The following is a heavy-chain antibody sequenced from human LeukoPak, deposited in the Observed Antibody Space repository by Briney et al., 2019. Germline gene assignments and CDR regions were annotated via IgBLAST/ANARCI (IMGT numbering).Heavy chain of an antibody. CDR2: IVVGSGNT. J-gene: IGHJ4*02. Sequence: SVKVSCKASGYTFTGYYMHWVRQARGQRLEWIGWIVVGSGNTNYAQKFQERVTITRDMSTSTAYMELSSLRSEDTAVYYCAADRWVGATTFDYWGQGTLVTVSS. V-gene: IGHV1-58*02. D-gene: IGHD1-26*01. CDR3: AADRWVGATTFDY. CDR1: GYTFTGYY.